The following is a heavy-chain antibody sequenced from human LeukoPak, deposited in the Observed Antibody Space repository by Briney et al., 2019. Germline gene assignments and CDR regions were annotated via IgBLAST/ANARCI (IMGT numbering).Heavy chain of an antibody. CDR1: GYSISSGYD. CDR2: IYHSGST. V-gene: IGHV4-38-2*01. CDR3: ASEGQLWFGGVY. D-gene: IGHD3-10*01. Sequence: SETLSLTCAVSGYSISSGYDWGWIRQPPGKGLEWIGSIYHSGSTYYNPSLKSRVTISVDTSKNQFSLKLGSVTAADTAVYYCASEGQLWFGGVYWGQGTLVTVSS. J-gene: IGHJ4*02.